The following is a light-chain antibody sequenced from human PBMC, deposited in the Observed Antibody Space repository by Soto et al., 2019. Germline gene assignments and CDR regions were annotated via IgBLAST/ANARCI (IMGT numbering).Light chain of an antibody. CDR3: QQYTSAPET. CDR1: QSVSTS. Sequence: EIVLTQSPGTLSLSPGERATLSCRASQSVSTSLSWYQQKPGQSPRLLIYGASTRATGIPDRFSGSGSGTDFTLTISRLEPEDFAVYYCQQYTSAPETFGQGTKLEI. J-gene: IGKJ2*01. V-gene: IGKV3-20*01. CDR2: GAS.